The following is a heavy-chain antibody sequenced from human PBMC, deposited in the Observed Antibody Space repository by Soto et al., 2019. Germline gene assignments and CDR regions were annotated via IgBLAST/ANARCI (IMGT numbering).Heavy chain of an antibody. CDR1: GFSLSTSGVG. D-gene: IGHD3-16*01. CDR2: IYWNDDK. Sequence: QITLKESGPTLVKPTQTLTLTCTFSGFSLSTSGVGVGWIRQPPGKALEWLALIYWNDDKRYSPSLKSRLTITKDTSKNQVVLTMTNMDPVDTATYYCAHRPGYDYVWGSPRGDAFDIWGQGTKVTVSS. V-gene: IGHV2-5*01. CDR3: AHRPGYDYVWGSPRGDAFDI. J-gene: IGHJ3*02.